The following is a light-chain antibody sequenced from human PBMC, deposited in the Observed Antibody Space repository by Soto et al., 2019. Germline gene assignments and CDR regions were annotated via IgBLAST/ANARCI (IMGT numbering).Light chain of an antibody. CDR1: SSYVVIFYF. J-gene: IGLJ1*01. V-gene: IGLV2-14*01. CDR3: SSYTTTSPLL. Sequence: SVLTQTASVSGSPGQSIAISCTASSSYVVIFYFFSWYQQHPGKVPKLIIYEVTNRPSEFSTRFSGSKSVNTASLTISWLQAEDEADYFCSSYTTTSPLLFGIGTKVTV. CDR2: EVT.